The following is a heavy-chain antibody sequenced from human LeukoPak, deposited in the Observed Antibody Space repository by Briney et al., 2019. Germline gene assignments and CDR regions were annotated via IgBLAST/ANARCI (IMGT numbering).Heavy chain of an antibody. CDR3: ARIPITIFGVVIDY. D-gene: IGHD3-3*01. J-gene: IGHJ4*02. CDR2: IYYIGST. V-gene: IGHV4-39*01. CDR1: GGSISSSSYY. Sequence: SETLSLTCTVSGGSISSSSYYWGWIRQPPGKGLEWIGSIYYIGSTYYNPSLKTRVTISVDTSKNQFSMKLSSVTAADTAVYYCARIPITIFGVVIDYWGQGTLVTVSS.